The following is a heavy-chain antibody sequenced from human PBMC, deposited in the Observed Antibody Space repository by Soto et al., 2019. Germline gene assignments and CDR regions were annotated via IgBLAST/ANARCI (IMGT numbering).Heavy chain of an antibody. V-gene: IGHV5-51*01. J-gene: IGHJ6*02. CDR3: ARSLAAAGYGMDV. CDR2: IYPGDSDT. Sequence: PGESLKISCKGFGYSFTTSWVAWVRQMPGKGLEWMGIIYPGDSDTRYSPSFQGQVTISADKSISTAYLQWSSLKASDTAMYYCARSLAAAGYGMDVWGQGTTVTVSS. D-gene: IGHD6-13*01. CDR1: GYSFTTSW.